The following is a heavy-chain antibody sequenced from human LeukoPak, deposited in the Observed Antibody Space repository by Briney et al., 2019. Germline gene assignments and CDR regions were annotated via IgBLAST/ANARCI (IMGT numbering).Heavy chain of an antibody. CDR2: IYYSGST. J-gene: IGHJ4*02. Sequence: SETLSLTCTVSGGSISSYYWSWLRQPPGKGLEWIGYIYYSGSTNYNPSLKSRVTISVDTSKNQFSLKLSSVTAADTAVYYCATAVAGEKPFDYWGQGTLVTVSS. CDR1: GGSISSYY. V-gene: IGHV4-59*01. D-gene: IGHD6-19*01. CDR3: ATAVAGEKPFDY.